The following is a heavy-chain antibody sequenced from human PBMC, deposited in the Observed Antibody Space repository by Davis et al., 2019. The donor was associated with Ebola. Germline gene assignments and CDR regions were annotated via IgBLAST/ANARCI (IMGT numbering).Heavy chain of an antibody. V-gene: IGHV3-74*01. CDR1: GFIFSDYW. Sequence: HTGGSLTLSCAASGFIFSDYWMNWVRHTPGKGLVWVSRITNDGTRTSYADSVQGRFTISRDNDKNTLFLQLNSLRVEDTAINYCARREAASIDYWGQGTLVTVSS. J-gene: IGHJ4*02. CDR3: ARREAASIDY. CDR2: ITNDGTRT. D-gene: IGHD6-25*01.